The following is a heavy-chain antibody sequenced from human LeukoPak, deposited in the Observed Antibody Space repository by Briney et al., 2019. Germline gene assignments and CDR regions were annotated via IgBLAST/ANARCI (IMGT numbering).Heavy chain of an antibody. CDR3: ARSLGTSYTSSWYWFDP. CDR2: IYYSGGT. J-gene: IGHJ5*02. V-gene: IGHV4-59*01. CDR1: GGSMDNYY. D-gene: IGHD6-13*01. Sequence: PSETLSLTCTVSGGSMDNYYWTWIRQPPGKGLEWIGYIYYSGGTNYNPSLKSRVTISVDTSKNQFSLKLNSVTAADTAMYYCARSLGTSYTSSWYWFDPWGQGTLVIVSS.